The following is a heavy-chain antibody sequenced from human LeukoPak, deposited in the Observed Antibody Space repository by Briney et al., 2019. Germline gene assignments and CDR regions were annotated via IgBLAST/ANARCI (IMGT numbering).Heavy chain of an antibody. CDR3: ARDFGPSRGFDF. J-gene: IGHJ4*02. CDR2: IYYSGST. CDR1: GGSISSGSYF. D-gene: IGHD3-10*01. V-gene: IGHV4-39*07. Sequence: KTSETLSLTCTVSGGSISSGSYFWGWIRQPPGKGLEWIGSIYYSGSTYYNPSLKSRVTISVDTSKNQFSLKLSSVTAADTAVYHCARDFGPSRGFDFWGQGTLVTVSS.